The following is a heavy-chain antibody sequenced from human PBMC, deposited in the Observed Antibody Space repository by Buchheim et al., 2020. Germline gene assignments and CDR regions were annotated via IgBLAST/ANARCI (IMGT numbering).Heavy chain of an antibody. J-gene: IGHJ4*02. D-gene: IGHD2-15*01. CDR2: ISYDGSNK. Sequence: QVQLVESGGGVVQPGRSLRLSCAASGFTFSSYAMHWVRQAPGKGLEWVAVISYDGSNKYYADSVKGRFTISRDNSKNTLYLQMNSLRAEDTAVYYCARERWLLTSIFDYWGQGTL. CDR3: ARERWLLTSIFDY. CDR1: GFTFSSYA. V-gene: IGHV3-30-3*01.